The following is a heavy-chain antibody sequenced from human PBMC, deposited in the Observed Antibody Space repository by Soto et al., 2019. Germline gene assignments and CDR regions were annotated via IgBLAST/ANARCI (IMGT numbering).Heavy chain of an antibody. CDR2: IYSGGDT. D-gene: IGHD6-13*01. J-gene: IGHJ5*02. CDR1: GDTVSNNY. CDR3: ARDPPGIAAGGAGA. V-gene: IGHV3-53*01. Sequence: EVQLVESGGGLILPGGSLRLSCAASGDTVSNNYMRWVRQAPGKGLEWVSLIYSGGDTHYADSVKGRFTISRDSSKNTVYLQMNSLRAEDTAVYYCARDPPGIAAGGAGAWGQGTLVTVSS.